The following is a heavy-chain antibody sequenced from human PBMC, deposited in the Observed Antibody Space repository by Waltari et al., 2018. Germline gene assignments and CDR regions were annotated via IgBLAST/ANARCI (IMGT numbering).Heavy chain of an antibody. CDR1: GYSISSASY. CDR3: ARADYYGSGSPIDY. V-gene: IGHV4-38-2*01. J-gene: IGHJ4*02. CDR2: IYHSGST. Sequence: QVQLQESGPGLVKPSETPSLTCAVSGYSISSASYWGWTRQPPGKGLEWIGRIYHSGSTYHNPSLKSRVTISVDTSKNQFSLKLSSVTAADTAVYYCARADYYGSGSPIDYWGQGTLVTVSS. D-gene: IGHD3-10*01.